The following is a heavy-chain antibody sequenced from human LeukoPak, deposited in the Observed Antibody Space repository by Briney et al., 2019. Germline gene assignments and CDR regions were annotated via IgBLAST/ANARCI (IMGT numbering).Heavy chain of an antibody. CDR1: GFTFSSYA. Sequence: PGGSLRLSCAASGFTFSSYAMHWVRQAPGKGLEWVAVISYDGSNKYYADSVKGRFTISRDNSKNTLYLQMNSLRAEDTAVYYCAREYSYADQTDYWGQGTLVTVSS. CDR2: ISYDGSNK. V-gene: IGHV3-30-3*01. D-gene: IGHD5-18*01. J-gene: IGHJ4*02. CDR3: AREYSYADQTDY.